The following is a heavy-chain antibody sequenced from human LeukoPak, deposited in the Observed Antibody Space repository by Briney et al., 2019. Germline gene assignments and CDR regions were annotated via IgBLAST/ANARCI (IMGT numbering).Heavy chain of an antibody. V-gene: IGHV4-59*01. CDR1: GGSISSYY. CDR3: ARDTPFYYDSSGYSQGDAFDI. D-gene: IGHD3-22*01. Sequence: SETLSLTCTVSGGSISSYYWGWIRQPAGSGLEWVGCIYYSGSTNYNLSLKSRVTISVDTSKTQFSLTLRSVTAADTAVYYCARDTPFYYDSSGYSQGDAFDIWGQGTMVTVSS. CDR2: IYYSGST. J-gene: IGHJ3*02.